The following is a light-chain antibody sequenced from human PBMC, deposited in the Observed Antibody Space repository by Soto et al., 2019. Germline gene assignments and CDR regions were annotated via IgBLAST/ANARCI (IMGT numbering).Light chain of an antibody. V-gene: IGKV3-11*01. CDR3: QQRSNWLT. CDR1: QSVSSY. CDR2: DAS. J-gene: IGKJ4*01. Sequence: EIVLTQSPATLSLSPGERATLSCRASQSVSSYLAWYQQKPGQAPSLLIYDASNRATGIPAGFSGSGSGTDFTLTISSLEAADFGVYYCQQRSNWLTFGGGNKVEIK.